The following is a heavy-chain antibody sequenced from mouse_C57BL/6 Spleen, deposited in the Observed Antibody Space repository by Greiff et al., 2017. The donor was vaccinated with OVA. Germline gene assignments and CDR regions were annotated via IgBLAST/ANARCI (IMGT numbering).Heavy chain of an antibody. CDR1: GYSITSGYY. J-gene: IGHJ4*01. CDR2: ISYDGSN. Sequence: EVKLQESGPGLVKPSQSLSLTCSVTGYSITSGYYWNWIRQFPGNKLEWMGYISYDGSNNYNPSLKNRISITRDTSKNQFFLKLNSVTTEDTATYYCARERSNYVRAMDYWGQGTSVTVSS. CDR3: ARERSNYVRAMDY. D-gene: IGHD2-5*01. V-gene: IGHV3-6*01.